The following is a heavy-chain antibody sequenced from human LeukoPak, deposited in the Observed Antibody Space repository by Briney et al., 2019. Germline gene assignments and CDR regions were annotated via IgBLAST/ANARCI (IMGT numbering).Heavy chain of an antibody. CDR3: ARGRAYYDILTGYPSTTFDY. CDR1: GGSFSGYY. Sequence: PSETLSLTCAVYGGSFSGYYWSWIRQPPGKGLEWIGEINHSGSTNYNPSLKGRVTISVDTSKNQFSLKLSSVTAADTAVYYCARGRAYYDILTGYPSTTFDYWGQGTLVTVSS. V-gene: IGHV4-34*01. CDR2: INHSGST. D-gene: IGHD3-9*01. J-gene: IGHJ4*02.